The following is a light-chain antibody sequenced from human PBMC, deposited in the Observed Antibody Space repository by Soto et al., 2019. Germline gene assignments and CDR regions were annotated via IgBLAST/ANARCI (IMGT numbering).Light chain of an antibody. Sequence: ETVMTQSPATLSVSPGERATLSCRASQSISSNLAWFQQKPGQAPRLLIYDASTMATGFPARFSGSGSGTEFTLTISSLQSEDFGTYYCQQFKSYPITFGQGTRLEIK. CDR3: QQFKSYPIT. V-gene: IGKV3-15*01. CDR1: QSISSN. J-gene: IGKJ5*01. CDR2: DAS.